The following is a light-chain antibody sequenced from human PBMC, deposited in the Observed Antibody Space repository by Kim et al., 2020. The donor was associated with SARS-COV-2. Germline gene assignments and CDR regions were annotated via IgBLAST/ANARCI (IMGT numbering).Light chain of an antibody. V-gene: IGLV3-25*03. J-gene: IGLJ3*02. Sequence: VSPRQTARISCSGDALPKQYAYWYQQKPAQAPVLVIYKDSERPSGIPERFSGSRSGTTVTLTISGVQAEDEADYYCQSADSRGTWVFGGGTQLTVL. CDR1: ALPKQY. CDR3: QSADSRGTWV. CDR2: KDS.